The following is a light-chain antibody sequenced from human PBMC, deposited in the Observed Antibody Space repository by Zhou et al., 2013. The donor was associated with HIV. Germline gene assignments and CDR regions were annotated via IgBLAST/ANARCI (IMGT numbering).Light chain of an antibody. CDR2: EVS. CDR3: MQSRQPPPGT. J-gene: IGKJ2*01. V-gene: IGKV2D-29*02. Sequence: DIVMTQTPLSLSVTPGQPVSISCRSSQSLLYYDGKTYLYWYLQKPGQSPQLVIYEVSNRFSGVPDRFSGSGSGTDFTLNISRVEAEDVGVYHCMQSRQPPPGTFGQGTKLEIK. CDR1: QSLLYYDGKTY.